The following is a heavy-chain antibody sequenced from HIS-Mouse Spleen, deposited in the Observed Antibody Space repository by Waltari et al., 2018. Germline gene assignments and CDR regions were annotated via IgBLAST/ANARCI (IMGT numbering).Heavy chain of an antibody. D-gene: IGHD6-13*01. J-gene: IGHJ2*01. V-gene: IGHV4-39*07. CDR1: GGSISSSSYY. CDR3: AREIPYSSSWYDWYFDL. CDR2: IYYSGST. Sequence: QLQLQESGPGLVKPSETLSLTCTVSGGSISSSSYYWGWIRQPPGKGLEGIGSIYYSGSTYYNPALKRRVTISVEPSKNQFALKLSSVTAADTAVYYCAREIPYSSSWYDWYFDLWGRGTLVTVSS.